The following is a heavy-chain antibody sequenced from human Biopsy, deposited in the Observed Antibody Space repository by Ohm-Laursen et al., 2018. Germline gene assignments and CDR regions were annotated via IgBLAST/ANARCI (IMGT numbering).Heavy chain of an antibody. D-gene: IGHD3-22*01. CDR1: GDSISTYY. CDR3: ARDRGYYSDRTVPGYFDL. J-gene: IGHJ2*01. Sequence: SDTLSLTCTVSGDSISTYYWSWIRQPPGKGLQWIGYIYYTGNTDYNPSLQSRVTISVDTSKNHFSLRLRSTTPADTAMYYCARDRGYYSDRTVPGYFDLWGRGTLVTVSS. V-gene: IGHV4-59*01. CDR2: IYYTGNT.